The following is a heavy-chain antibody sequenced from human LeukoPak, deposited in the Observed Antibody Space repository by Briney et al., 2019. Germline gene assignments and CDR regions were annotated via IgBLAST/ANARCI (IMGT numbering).Heavy chain of an antibody. J-gene: IGHJ4*02. V-gene: IGHV3-74*01. Sequence: GGSLRLSCAASGFTFSSYWMHWVRQAPGKGLVWVSRINTDGSSTGYADSVKGRFTISRDDAKSTLYLQMNSLRAEDTAVYYCARAPGSISIYWGQGTLVTVSS. CDR1: GFTFSSYW. D-gene: IGHD3-10*01. CDR3: ARAPGSISIY. CDR2: INTDGSST.